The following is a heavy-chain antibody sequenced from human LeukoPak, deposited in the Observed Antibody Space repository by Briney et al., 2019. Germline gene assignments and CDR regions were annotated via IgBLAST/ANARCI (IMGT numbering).Heavy chain of an antibody. V-gene: IGHV3-9*01. J-gene: IGHJ4*02. CDR2: ISWNSGSI. Sequence: PGGSLRLSCAASGFTFDDYAMHWVRQATGKGLEWVSGISWNSGSIGYADSVKGRFTISRDNAKNSLYLQMNSLRAEDTALYYCAKEGYSGYDFDYWGQGTLLTVSS. D-gene: IGHD5-12*01. CDR1: GFTFDDYA. CDR3: AKEGYSGYDFDY.